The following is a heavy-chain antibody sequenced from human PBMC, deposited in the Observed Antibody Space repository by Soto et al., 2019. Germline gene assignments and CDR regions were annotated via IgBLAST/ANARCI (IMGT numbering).Heavy chain of an antibody. CDR1: GSTFSNDW. CDR2: INSDGSST. CDR3: ARDRSYSLDV. J-gene: IGHJ6*02. V-gene: IGHV3-74*01. Sequence: EVQLVASGGGLLQPGGSLRLSCAVSGSTFSNDWMHWVRQAPGKGLVWVSHINSDGSSTNYADFVKGRFTIARDNAKNTVYLQMNSLRAEATAVYYCARDRSYSLDVWGQGTTVTVSS.